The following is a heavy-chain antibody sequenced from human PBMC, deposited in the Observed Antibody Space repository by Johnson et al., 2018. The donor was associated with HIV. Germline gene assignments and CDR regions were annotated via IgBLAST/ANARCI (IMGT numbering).Heavy chain of an antibody. D-gene: IGHD6-13*01. Sequence: QVQLVESGGGVVQPGGSLRLSCAASGFTVSSDYMTWVRQAPGKGLEWIAYISGGGVGTFYADSVKGRFTISRDNGNKVVYLQMNSLAAGDTAVYYYARGRPGGPNLLDAAGNDAFDIWGQGTMVTVSS. J-gene: IGHJ3*02. V-gene: IGHV3-11*04. CDR2: ISGGGVGT. CDR1: GFTVSSDY. CDR3: ARGRPGGPNLLDAAGNDAFDI.